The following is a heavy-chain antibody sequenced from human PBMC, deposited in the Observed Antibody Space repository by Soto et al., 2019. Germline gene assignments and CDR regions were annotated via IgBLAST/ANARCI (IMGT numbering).Heavy chain of an antibody. V-gene: IGHV4-59*08. J-gene: IGHJ6*03. CDR2: IYSSGST. CDR1: GGSISSYY. Sequence: SETLPLTCTVSGGSISSYYWSWIRQPTGKGLEWIGYIYSSGSTNYNPSLKSRVIISVDTSKNQFSLKLTSVTAADTAVYYCARHGDCRSISCSYFHYMDVWGKGTTVTVSS. D-gene: IGHD2-2*01. CDR3: ARHGDCRSISCSYFHYMDV.